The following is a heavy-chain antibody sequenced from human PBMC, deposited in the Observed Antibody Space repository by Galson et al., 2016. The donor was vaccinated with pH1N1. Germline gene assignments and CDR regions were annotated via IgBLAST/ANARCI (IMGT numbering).Heavy chain of an antibody. CDR3: AREDYYDTDLSDWYFDL. J-gene: IGHJ2*01. Sequence: SGGTFGSYGINWVRQAPGQGLEWMGGIIPIFNTVKYAQNFQGRVTITADESRTTAYMELSSLRSEDTAMYYCAREDYYDTDLSDWYFDLWGRGTLLTVSS. CDR1: GGTFGSYG. CDR2: IIPIFNTV. V-gene: IGHV1-69*01. D-gene: IGHD3-22*01.